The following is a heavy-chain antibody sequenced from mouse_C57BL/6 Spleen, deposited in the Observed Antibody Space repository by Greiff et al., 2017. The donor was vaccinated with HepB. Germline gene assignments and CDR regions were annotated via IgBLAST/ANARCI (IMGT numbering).Heavy chain of an antibody. V-gene: IGHV14-4*01. CDR2: IDPENGDT. CDR3: TTFYGNYDGYYAMDY. Sequence: EVQLQQSGAELVRPGASVKLSCTASGFNIKDDYMHWVKQRPEQGLEWIGWIDPENGDTEYASKFQGKATITADTSSNTAYLQLSSLTSEDTAVYYCTTFYGNYDGYYAMDYWGQGTSVTVSS. CDR1: GFNIKDDY. D-gene: IGHD2-1*01. J-gene: IGHJ4*01.